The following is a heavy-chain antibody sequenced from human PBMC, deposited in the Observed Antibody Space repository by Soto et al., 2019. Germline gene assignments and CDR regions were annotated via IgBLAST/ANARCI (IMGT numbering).Heavy chain of an antibody. CDR2: IYHSGST. V-gene: IGHV4-4*02. CDR1: GGTISSSNG. CDR3: ARGVHYGDYYFDY. D-gene: IGHD4-17*01. J-gene: IGHJ4*02. Sequence: PSETLSLTCAVAGGTISSSNGWSMISQPPGKGLEWIGEIYHSGSTNYNPSLKSRVTISVDKSKNQFSLKLSSVTAADTAVYYCARGVHYGDYYFDYWGQGTLVTVSS.